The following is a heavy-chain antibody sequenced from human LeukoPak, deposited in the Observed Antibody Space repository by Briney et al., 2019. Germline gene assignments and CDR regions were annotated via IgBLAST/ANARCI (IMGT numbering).Heavy chain of an antibody. D-gene: IGHD3-22*01. Sequence: ASVKVSCKASGYTFTSYAMHWVRQAPGQRLEWMGWINAGNGNTKYSQKFQGRVTITRDTSASTAYMELSSLRSEDTAVYYCATSDSVWLSWFDPWGQGTLVTVSS. CDR1: GYTFTSYA. CDR3: ATSDSVWLSWFDP. CDR2: INAGNGNT. V-gene: IGHV1-3*01. J-gene: IGHJ5*02.